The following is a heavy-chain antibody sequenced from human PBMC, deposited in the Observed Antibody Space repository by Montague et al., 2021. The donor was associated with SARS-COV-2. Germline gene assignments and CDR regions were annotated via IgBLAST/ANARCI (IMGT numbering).Heavy chain of an antibody. J-gene: IGHJ4*02. CDR1: GGSISSSNYY. V-gene: IGHV4-39*01. CDR2: IYYSGTT. CDR3: ARETYTSGRFQQFDY. D-gene: IGHD6-19*01. Sequence: LAKPTQTLTLTCTFSGGSISSSNYYWGWIRQPPGKGLEWIGSIYYSGTTYYNPSLQSRVTISVDTSKKQFSLKLSSVTAADTAVYYCARETYTSGRFQQFDYWGQGTLVTVSS.